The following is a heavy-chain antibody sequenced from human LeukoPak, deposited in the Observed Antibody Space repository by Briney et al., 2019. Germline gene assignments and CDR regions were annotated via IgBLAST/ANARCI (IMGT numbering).Heavy chain of an antibody. CDR1: GFTFSSYA. CDR3: ATLGVY. J-gene: IGHJ4*02. Sequence: GGSLRLSYAACGFTFSSYAMHWVRPAPGKGLEWVAVISYDGSNKYYADSVKGRFTVSRDNSKNTLYLQMNSLRAEDTAVYYCATLGVYWGQGTLVTVSS. CDR2: ISYDGSNK. D-gene: IGHD3-16*01. V-gene: IGHV3-30-3*01.